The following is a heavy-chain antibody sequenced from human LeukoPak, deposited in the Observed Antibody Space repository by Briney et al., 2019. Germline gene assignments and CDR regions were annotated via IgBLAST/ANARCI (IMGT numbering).Heavy chain of an antibody. CDR2: IIASSGST. CDR3: AKGAYDYIEMGYFDY. D-gene: IGHD5-12*01. Sequence: GGSLRLSCAASEFSISNSAMSWVRQAPGKGLEWVSLIIASSGSTFYADSVKGRFTISRDISRNTLYLQTNSLRAEDTAVYYCAKGAYDYIEMGYFDYWGQGTLVTASS. CDR1: EFSISNSA. J-gene: IGHJ4*02. V-gene: IGHV3-23*01.